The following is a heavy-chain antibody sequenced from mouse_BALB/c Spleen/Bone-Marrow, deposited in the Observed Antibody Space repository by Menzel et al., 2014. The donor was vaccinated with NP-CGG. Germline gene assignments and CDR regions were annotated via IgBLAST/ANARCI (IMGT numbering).Heavy chain of an antibody. CDR1: GFTFSSYA. V-gene: IGHV5-6-5*01. D-gene: IGHD1-1*01. J-gene: IGHJ1*01. CDR2: ISRGGST. Sequence: EVQLQQSGGGLVKPGGSLKLSCAASGFTFSSYAMSWVRQTPEKRLEWVASISRGGSTYYPDSVKGRFTISRDHARNILCLQMSSLRSEDTAMYYCARGHTYGSSYWYFDVWGAGTTVTVSS. CDR3: ARGHTYGSSYWYFDV.